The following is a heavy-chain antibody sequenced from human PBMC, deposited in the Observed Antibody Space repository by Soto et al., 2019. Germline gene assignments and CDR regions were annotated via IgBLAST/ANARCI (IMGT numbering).Heavy chain of an antibody. CDR3: ARQCRGVTWRLFVP. V-gene: IGHV4-39*01. Sequence: TLSLTCTVSSGSISSTIYSWDWIRQPPGKGLEWIGIIFYSGSTYYNPSLKSRVTISVDTSKNQFSLTLTSVTAADTAVYYCARQCRGVTWRLFVPWGQGTLFIVSS. J-gene: IGHJ5*02. CDR2: IFYSGST. D-gene: IGHD2-15*01. CDR1: SGSISSTIYS.